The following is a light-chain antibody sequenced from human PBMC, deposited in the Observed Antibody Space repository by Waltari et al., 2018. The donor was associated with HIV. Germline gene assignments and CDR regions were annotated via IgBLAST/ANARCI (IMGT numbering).Light chain of an antibody. CDR2: AAS. CDR1: QSISSN. J-gene: IGKJ1*01. V-gene: IGKV3-15*01. Sequence: ELVMPQSPATLSVCPGERATHSCRASQSISSNLAWYQHKPGQAPRLLIYAASSRASGIPSRFSGSGSGTEFTLTISSLQSEDFAVYYCQQYNSWPGTFGQGTKVEIK. CDR3: QQYNSWPGT.